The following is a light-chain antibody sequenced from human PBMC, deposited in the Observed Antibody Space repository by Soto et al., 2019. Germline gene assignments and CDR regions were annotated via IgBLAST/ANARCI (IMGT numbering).Light chain of an antibody. CDR1: SSDVGGYSY. V-gene: IGLV2-8*01. Sequence: QSVLTQPPSASGSPGQSVTISCTGTSSDVGGYSYVSWYQRHPGKAPKLMIYEVTKRPSGVPDRFSGSKSGSTASLTVSGLQAEDEADYYCSSYAGSNNLYVFGTGTRSPS. J-gene: IGLJ1*01. CDR3: SSYAGSNNLYV. CDR2: EVT.